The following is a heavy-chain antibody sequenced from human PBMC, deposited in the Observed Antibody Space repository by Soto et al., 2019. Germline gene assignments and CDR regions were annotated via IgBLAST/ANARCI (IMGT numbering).Heavy chain of an antibody. V-gene: IGHV3-21*01. CDR2: ISSRSDI. Sequence: GGSLRLSCVGSGFTFSTYSINWVRQAPGKGLEWVSSISSRSDIYYADSVKGRFTISRDNAKNSVSLQMNSLRAEDTAVYYCAREYTACPLAYGLDVWGQGTTVTVSS. CDR1: GFTFSTYS. D-gene: IGHD2-2*02. J-gene: IGHJ6*02. CDR3: AREYTACPLAYGLDV.